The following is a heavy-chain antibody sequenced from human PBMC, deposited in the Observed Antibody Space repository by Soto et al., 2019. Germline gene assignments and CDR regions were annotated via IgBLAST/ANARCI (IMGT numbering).Heavy chain of an antibody. Sequence: EVQLVESGGGLGKPGGSLRLSCAASGFTFSNAWMSWVRQAPGKGLEWVGRIRNKANSYTTEYAASVRGRFTISRDDSKNSLYLQMNSLKTEDTAVYYCAGVWGSYLDYWGQGTLVTVSS. V-gene: IGHV3-72*01. J-gene: IGHJ4*02. CDR1: GFTFSNAW. CDR3: AGVWGSYLDY. CDR2: IRNKANSYTT. D-gene: IGHD3-16*01.